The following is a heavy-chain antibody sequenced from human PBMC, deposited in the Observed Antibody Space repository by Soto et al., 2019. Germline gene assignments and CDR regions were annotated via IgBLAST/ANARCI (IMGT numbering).Heavy chain of an antibody. D-gene: IGHD2-15*01. CDR2: IKQDGSEK. V-gene: IGHV3-7*01. Sequence: EVQLVESGGGLVQPGGSLRLSCAASGFTFSSYWMSWVRQAPGKGLEWVANIKQDGSEKYYVDSVKGRFTISRDNAKNSLYLQMNSLRAEETDVYYCAKEGWYYSMDVWRKGTTVTVSS. CDR1: GFTFSSYW. CDR3: AKEGWYYSMDV. J-gene: IGHJ6*03.